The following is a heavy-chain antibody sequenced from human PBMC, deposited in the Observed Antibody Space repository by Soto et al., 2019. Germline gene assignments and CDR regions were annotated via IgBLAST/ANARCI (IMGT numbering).Heavy chain of an antibody. J-gene: IGHJ6*02. D-gene: IGHD2-2*01. CDR1: GITFSTYV. CDR3: ATRRDASYYFYGMDM. V-gene: IGHV3-23*01. Sequence: GGSLRRSCAASGITFSTYVMSWVRQAPGKGLECVSAISGSGGGTYYADSVKGRFTISRDNSKNTLFLQMDSLRAGDTAVYYCATRRDASYYFYGMDMWGQEATVTVSS. CDR2: ISGSGGGT.